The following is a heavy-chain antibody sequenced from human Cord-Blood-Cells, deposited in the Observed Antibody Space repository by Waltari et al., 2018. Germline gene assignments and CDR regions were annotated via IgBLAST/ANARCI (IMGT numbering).Heavy chain of an antibody. D-gene: IGHD2-2*02. V-gene: IGHV4-34*01. CDR1: GGSFSGYY. CDR3: ACDIVVVPAAIRYNWFDP. Sequence: QVQLQQWGAGLLKPSETLSLTCAVYGGSFSGYYWSWIRQPPGKGLEWIGEINHSGSTNYNPSLKNRVTISLDTSKNQFSRKLSSVTAADTAVYYCACDIVVVPAAIRYNWFDPWGQGTLVTVSS. CDR2: INHSGST. J-gene: IGHJ5*02.